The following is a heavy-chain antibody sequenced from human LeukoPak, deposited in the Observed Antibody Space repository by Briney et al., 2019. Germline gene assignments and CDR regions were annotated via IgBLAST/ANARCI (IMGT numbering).Heavy chain of an antibody. CDR2: IWYDGSNR. Sequence: PGGSLRLSCAASGFTFSSYAMHWVRQAPGKGLEWVTTIWYDGSNRYYGDSVKGRFTISRDNSKSTVFLQMNSLRAEDTALYYCARDKGTHPYNWFDPWGQGTLVTVSS. V-gene: IGHV3-33*01. J-gene: IGHJ5*02. CDR3: ARDKGTHPYNWFDP. CDR1: GFTFSSYA.